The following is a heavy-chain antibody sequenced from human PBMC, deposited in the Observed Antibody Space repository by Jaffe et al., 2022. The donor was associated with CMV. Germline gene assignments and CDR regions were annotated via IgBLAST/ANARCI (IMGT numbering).Heavy chain of an antibody. CDR2: IWYDGSNK. CDR3: ARDQAHYDFWSGYSEGYYYYYGMDV. J-gene: IGHJ6*02. Sequence: QVQLVESGGGVVQPGRSLRLSCAASGFTFSSYGMHWVRQAPGKGLEWVAVIWYDGSNKYYADSVKGRFTISRDNSKNTLYLQMNSLRAEDTAVYYCARDQAHYDFWSGYSEGYYYYYGMDVWGQGTTVTVSS. CDR1: GFTFSSYG. V-gene: IGHV3-33*01. D-gene: IGHD3-3*01.